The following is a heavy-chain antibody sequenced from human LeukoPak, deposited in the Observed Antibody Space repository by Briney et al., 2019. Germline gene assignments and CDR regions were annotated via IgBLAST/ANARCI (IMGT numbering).Heavy chain of an antibody. J-gene: IGHJ4*02. Sequence: GGSLRLSCTASGFTFGNYAMSWVRQAPGKGLEWLGLIRSTPSGATTEYAASVKGRFTISREDSKGVAYLQMNSLKTEDTAVYYCTTLTYWGQGTLVTVSS. CDR2: IRSTPSGATT. CDR3: TTLTY. V-gene: IGHV3-49*04. D-gene: IGHD3-9*01. CDR1: GFTFGNYA.